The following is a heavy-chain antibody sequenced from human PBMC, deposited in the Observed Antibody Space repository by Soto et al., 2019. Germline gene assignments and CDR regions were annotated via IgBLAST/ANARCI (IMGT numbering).Heavy chain of an antibody. D-gene: IGHD6-19*01. CDR1: GGSISSGGYY. CDR3: ASFRGYSSGLTGGNPEYYFDY. CDR2: IYYSGST. Sequence: QVQLQESGPGLVKPSQTLSLTCTVSGGSISSGGYYWSWIRQHPGKGLEWIGYIYYSGSTYYNPSLQCRVTISVDTSKTQVSLKLSSVTAADTAVYYCASFRGYSSGLTGGNPEYYFDYWGQGTLVTVSS. V-gene: IGHV4-31*03. J-gene: IGHJ4*02.